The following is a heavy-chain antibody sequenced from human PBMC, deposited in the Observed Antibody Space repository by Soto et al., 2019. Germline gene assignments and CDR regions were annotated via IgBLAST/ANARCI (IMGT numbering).Heavy chain of an antibody. D-gene: IGHD3-3*02. Sequence: EVQLVESGGGLVKPGGSLRLSCVTSGFTFSRNTMNWVRQAPGKGREWVASITSSGSYVYYADSVKGRFSASRDNAKNSLYLQMDSLRTDDTAIYFCVKDEGIEAMDVWGQGTTVTVSS. CDR3: VKDEGIEAMDV. J-gene: IGHJ6*02. V-gene: IGHV3-21*01. CDR2: ITSSGSYV. CDR1: GFTFSRNT.